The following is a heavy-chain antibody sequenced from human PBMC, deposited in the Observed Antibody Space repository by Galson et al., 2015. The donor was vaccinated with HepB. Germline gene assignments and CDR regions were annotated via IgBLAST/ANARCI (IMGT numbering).Heavy chain of an antibody. CDR1: GFTFSTYW. CDR3: ARGGAAYKADAFDI. V-gene: IGHV3-74*01. Sequence: SLRLSCAASGFTFSTYWMHWVRQAPGKGLVWVSRINSDGSSKSYADSVKGRFTISRDHADTTLFLQMNSLSVEDTAVSYCARGGAAYKADAFDIWGQRTMVTV. J-gene: IGHJ3*02. D-gene: IGHD5-24*01. CDR2: INSDGSSK.